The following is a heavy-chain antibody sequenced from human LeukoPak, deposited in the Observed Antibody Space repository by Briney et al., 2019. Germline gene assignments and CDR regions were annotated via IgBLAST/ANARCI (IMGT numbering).Heavy chain of an antibody. J-gene: IGHJ3*02. Sequence: PSGTLSLTCTVSGGSISSYYWSWIRQPPGKGLEWIGYIYYSGSTNYNPSLKSRVTISVDTSKNQFSLKLSSVTAADTAVYYCARDLITVTKGFDIWGQGTMVSVSS. CDR2: IYYSGST. CDR3: ARDLITVTKGFDI. D-gene: IGHD4-17*01. V-gene: IGHV4-59*01. CDR1: GGSISSYY.